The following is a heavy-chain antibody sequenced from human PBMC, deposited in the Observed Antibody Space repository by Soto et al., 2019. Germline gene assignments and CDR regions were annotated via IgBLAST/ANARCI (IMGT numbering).Heavy chain of an antibody. CDR2: IYSGDST. CDR3: ARSTSSGYYYY. D-gene: IGHD3-22*01. CDR1: GFTVSTNY. Sequence: GGSLRLSCAASGFTVSTNYMSWVRQAPGKGLEWVSGIYSGDSTSYADSVKGRFTISKDNSKNTLYLQMNSLRAEDTAVYYCARSTSSGYYYYWGQGTLVTVSS. J-gene: IGHJ4*02. V-gene: IGHV3-53*01.